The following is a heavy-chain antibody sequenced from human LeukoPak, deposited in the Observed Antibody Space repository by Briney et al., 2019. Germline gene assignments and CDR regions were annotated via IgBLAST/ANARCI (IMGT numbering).Heavy chain of an antibody. D-gene: IGHD1-26*01. CDR1: GGSIAYGGYY. Sequence: PSETLSLTCTVSGGSIAYGGYYWTWIRQHPVKGLEWIGNIFTSGTTNYNPSLKGRVSISLDTSKNQFSLNLTSVTAADTAIYFCARDQSGTYRDKWFDPWGQGSLVTVSS. V-gene: IGHV4-31*03. CDR2: IFTSGTT. J-gene: IGHJ5*02. CDR3: ARDQSGTYRDKWFDP.